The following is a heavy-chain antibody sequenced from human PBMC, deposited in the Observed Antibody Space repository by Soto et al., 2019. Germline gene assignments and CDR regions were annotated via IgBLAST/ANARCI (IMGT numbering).Heavy chain of an antibody. Sequence: GESLKISCKGSGYSFTSYWISWVRQMPGKGLEWMGRIDPSDSYTNYSPSFQGHVTISADKSISTAYLQWSRQKASDTALYYCASRHCSGGSCYFDYWGQGTLVTVSS. CDR2: IDPSDSYT. V-gene: IGHV5-10-1*01. D-gene: IGHD2-15*01. J-gene: IGHJ4*02. CDR3: ASRHCSGGSCYFDY. CDR1: GYSFTSYW.